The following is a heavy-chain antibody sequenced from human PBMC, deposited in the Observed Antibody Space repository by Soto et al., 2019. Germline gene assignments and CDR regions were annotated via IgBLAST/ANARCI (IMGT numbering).Heavy chain of an antibody. CDR2: INSDGSIT. CDR3: ARELGSNYYYYGMDV. D-gene: IGHD6-13*01. J-gene: IGHJ6*02. Sequence: EVQLVESGGGLVQPGGSLRLSCAASGFIFSSYWMRWVRQAPGMGLVWVSGINSDGSITKYADSVKGRFTISRDNAKHTLYLQMNSLRAEDTAVYYCARELGSNYYYYGMDVWGQGTTVTVSS. CDR1: GFIFSSYW. V-gene: IGHV3-74*01.